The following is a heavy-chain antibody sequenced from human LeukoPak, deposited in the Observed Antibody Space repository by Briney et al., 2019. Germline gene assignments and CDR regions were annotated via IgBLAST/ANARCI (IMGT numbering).Heavy chain of an antibody. V-gene: IGHV4-39*07. J-gene: IGHJ6*03. CDR2: IYYSGST. D-gene: IGHD3-3*01. CDR1: GGSISSSSYY. CDR3: ARGLPPYYDFWSGATPYYYYYYYMDV. Sequence: SETLSLTCTVSGGSISSSSYYWGWIRQPPGKGLEWIGSIYYSGSTYYNPSLKSRVTISVDTSKNQFSLKLSSVTAADTAVCYCARGLPPYYDFWSGATPYYYYYYYMDVWGKGTTVTVSS.